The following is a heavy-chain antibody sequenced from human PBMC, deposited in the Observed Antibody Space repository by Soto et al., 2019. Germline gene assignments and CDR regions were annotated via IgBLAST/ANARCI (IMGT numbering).Heavy chain of an antibody. CDR1: GYPFTSYG. D-gene: IGHD6-19*01. CDR2: ISAYDDKT. CDR3: ARDRLIAVTGLLRN. J-gene: IGHJ4*02. Sequence: GASVKVSCKTSGYPFTSYGINWVRQAPGQGPEWMGWISAYDDKTIYSQKFQGRVTLTADTSTTTAYMGLRGLRFDDTAVYYCARDRLIAVTGLLRNWGQGTLVTVSS. V-gene: IGHV1-18*01.